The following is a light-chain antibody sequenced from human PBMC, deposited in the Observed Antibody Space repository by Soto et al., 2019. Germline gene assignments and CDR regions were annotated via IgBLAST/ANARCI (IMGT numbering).Light chain of an antibody. J-gene: IGLJ1*01. V-gene: IGLV2-14*01. CDR2: GVS. Sequence: QSALTQPASVSGSPGQSITISSIGTGRDVGGYNYFSWYQQHPGKAPKLMIYGVSNRPSGVSNRFSGSKSGNTVSLTISGLQAEDEADYYCSSYTSSSPYVFGTGTKLTVL. CDR1: GRDVGGYNY. CDR3: SSYTSSSPYV.